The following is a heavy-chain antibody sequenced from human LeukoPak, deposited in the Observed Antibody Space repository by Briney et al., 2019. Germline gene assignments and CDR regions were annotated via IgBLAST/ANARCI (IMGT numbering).Heavy chain of an antibody. CDR2: IKKDGSEK. D-gene: IGHD6-13*01. CDR3: ARGTSSSWSYYYYMDV. Sequence: GGSLRLSCAASGFTFSSYWMSWVRQAPGKGLEWVANIKKDGSEKYYVDSVKGRFTISRDNAKNSLYLQMNSLRAEDTAVYYCARGTSSSWSYYYYMDVWGKGTTVTVSS. J-gene: IGHJ6*03. V-gene: IGHV3-7*01. CDR1: GFTFSSYW.